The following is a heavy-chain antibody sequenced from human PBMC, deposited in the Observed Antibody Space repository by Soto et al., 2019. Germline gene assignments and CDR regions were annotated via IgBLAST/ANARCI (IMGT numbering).Heavy chain of an antibody. Sequence: EVRLVESGGGLVQPGGSLRLSCVASGFPFSGHWMSWVRQAPGKGLEWVANIKQDGSEEHYVDSVKGRFTVSRDNAKNSLHLQMNSLRAEDTAVYYCARVVGATNTLHNWGQGTLVTVSS. D-gene: IGHD1-26*01. CDR3: ARVVGATNTLHN. V-gene: IGHV3-7*01. CDR2: IKQDGSEE. CDR1: GFPFSGHW. J-gene: IGHJ4*02.